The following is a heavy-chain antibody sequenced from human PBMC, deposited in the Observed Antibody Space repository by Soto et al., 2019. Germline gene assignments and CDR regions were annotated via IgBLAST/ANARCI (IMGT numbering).Heavy chain of an antibody. Sequence: PSETLSLTCTVSGGSISSYFYIWVRQPPGKGLEWIGSVYYTGTADYNPSLKSRVTISVDTPKTQFSLNLRSVTAADTAVYYCERDLEAVPSAFDYWGRGTLVTVSS. J-gene: IGHJ4*02. D-gene: IGHD6-13*01. V-gene: IGHV4-59*01. CDR2: VYYTGTA. CDR3: ERDLEAVPSAFDY. CDR1: GGSISSYF.